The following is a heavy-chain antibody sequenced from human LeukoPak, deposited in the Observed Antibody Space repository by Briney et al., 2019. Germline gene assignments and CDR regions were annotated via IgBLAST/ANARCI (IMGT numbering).Heavy chain of an antibody. J-gene: IGHJ3*02. CDR2: FYSEEGET. CDR1: GYTLTELS. Sequence: ASVKVSCKVSGYTLTELSMHWVRQAPGKGVEWMGDFYSEEGETIYGQKFQGRVTMTEEISTATAYVKMSSLRCVDTVVYYCAKGDYYASSGYYYGVHAFDIWGQGTMVTVSS. V-gene: IGHV1-24*01. D-gene: IGHD3-22*01. CDR3: AKGDYYASSGYYYGVHAFDI.